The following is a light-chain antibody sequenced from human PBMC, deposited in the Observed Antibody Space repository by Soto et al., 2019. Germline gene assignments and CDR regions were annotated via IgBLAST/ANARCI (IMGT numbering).Light chain of an antibody. CDR2: DVS. Sequence: QSALTQPRSVSGSPGQSVTISFTGTSSDVGAYNYVSWYQQHPGKAPKFMIYDVSKRPSGVPDRFSGSKSGNTASLTISGLQAEDEADYYCCSYAGTYSYVFGTGTKVTV. J-gene: IGLJ1*01. CDR3: CSYAGTYSYV. CDR1: SSDVGAYNY. V-gene: IGLV2-11*01.